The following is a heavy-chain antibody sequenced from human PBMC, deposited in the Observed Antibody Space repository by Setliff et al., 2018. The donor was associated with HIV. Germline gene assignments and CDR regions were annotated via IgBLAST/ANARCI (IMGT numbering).Heavy chain of an antibody. Sequence: KSSETLSLTCTVSGGSISSGGYYWSWIRQPPGKGLEWIGSIYYSGNTYYNPSLKSRVTISVDTSRNHFSLKLSSVTAADTAVYYCAREIYGGNSRPFDYWGQGTLVTVSS. V-gene: IGHV4-39*07. D-gene: IGHD4-17*01. J-gene: IGHJ4*02. CDR3: AREIYGGNSRPFDY. CDR2: IYYSGNT. CDR1: GGSISSGGYY.